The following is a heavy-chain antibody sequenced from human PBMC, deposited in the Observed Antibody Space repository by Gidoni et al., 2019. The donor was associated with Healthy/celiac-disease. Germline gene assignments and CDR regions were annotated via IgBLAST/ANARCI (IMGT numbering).Heavy chain of an antibody. Sequence: EVQLVESGGGLVQPGGSLRLSCAASGFTFRSYSMNWVRQAPGKGLEWVSYISSSSSTIYYADSVKGRFTISRDNAKNSLYLQMNSLRAEDTAVYYCASGMIFGVVGLIDYWGQGTLVTVSS. V-gene: IGHV3-48*01. J-gene: IGHJ4*02. CDR3: ASGMIFGVVGLIDY. D-gene: IGHD3-3*01. CDR1: GFTFRSYS. CDR2: ISSSSSTI.